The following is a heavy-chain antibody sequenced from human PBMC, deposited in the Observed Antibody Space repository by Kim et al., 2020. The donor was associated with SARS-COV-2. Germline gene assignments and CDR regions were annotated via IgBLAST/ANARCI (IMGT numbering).Heavy chain of an antibody. CDR1: GFTFSNAW. J-gene: IGHJ6*03. CDR3: TTEEGGDAHYDFWSLPEGDYYYYMDA. V-gene: IGHV3-15*01. Sequence: GGSLRLSCAASGFTFSNAWMSWVRQAPGKGLEWVGCIKSKTDGGTTDYAAPVKGRFTISRDDSKNTLYLQMNSLKTEDTDVYYCTTEEGGDAHYDFWSLPEGDYYYYMDAWGQGTTVTVSS. D-gene: IGHD3-3*01. CDR2: IKSKTDGGTT.